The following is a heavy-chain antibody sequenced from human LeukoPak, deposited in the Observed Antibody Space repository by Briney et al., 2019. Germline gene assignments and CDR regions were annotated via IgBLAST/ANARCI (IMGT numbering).Heavy chain of an antibody. J-gene: IGHJ5*02. CDR1: GGSISSGSYY. CDR2: IYTSGST. V-gene: IGHV4-61*02. CDR3: ARETLHWFDP. Sequence: SETLSLTCTVPGGSISSGSYYWSWIRQPAGKGLEWIGSIYTSGSTNYNPSLKSRVTISVDTSKNQLSLKLSSVTAADTAVYYCARETLHWFDPWGQGTLVTVSS.